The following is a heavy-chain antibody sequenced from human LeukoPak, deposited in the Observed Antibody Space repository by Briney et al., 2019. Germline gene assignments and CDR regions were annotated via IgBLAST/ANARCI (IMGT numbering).Heavy chain of an antibody. CDR2: ISGSGGST. J-gene: IGHJ4*02. D-gene: IGHD6-13*01. CDR3: AKDLRIAAAGRVSDY. V-gene: IGHV3-23*01. Sequence: GGSLRLSCAASGFAFSSYAMSWVRQAPGKGVEWVSDISGSGGSTYYADSVKGRFTISRDNSKNTLYLQMNSLRAEDTAVYYCAKDLRIAAAGRVSDYWGQGTLVTVSS. CDR1: GFAFSSYA.